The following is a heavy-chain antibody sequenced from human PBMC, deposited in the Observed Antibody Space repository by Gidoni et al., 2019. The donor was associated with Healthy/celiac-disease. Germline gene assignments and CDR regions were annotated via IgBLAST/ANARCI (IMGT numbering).Heavy chain of an antibody. V-gene: IGHV3-48*02. CDR3: ARERSNPRYYYYYGMDV. D-gene: IGHD4-4*01. CDR1: GFTSSSYS. J-gene: IGHJ6*02. Sequence: EVQLVESGGGLVQPGGSLRLSCAASGFTSSSYSMNWVRQAPGKGLEWGSYISSSSSTIYYADSVKSRFTISRDNAKNSLYLQMNSLRDEDTAVYYCARERSNPRYYYYYGMDVWGQGTTVTVSS. CDR2: ISSSSSTI.